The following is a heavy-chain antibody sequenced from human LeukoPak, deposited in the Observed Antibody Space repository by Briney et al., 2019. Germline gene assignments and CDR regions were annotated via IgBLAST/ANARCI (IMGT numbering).Heavy chain of an antibody. CDR3: ARPMVRGADGMDV. Sequence: SETLSLTCTVSGGSISSSDSYWGWIRQPPGKGLEWIGSIYYRGSTYYNPSLKSRVTIFVDTSKNQFSLKLSSVTAADTAVYYCARPMVRGADGMDVWGQGTTVTVSS. J-gene: IGHJ6*02. CDR1: GGSISSSDSY. V-gene: IGHV4-39*01. CDR2: IYYRGST. D-gene: IGHD3-10*01.